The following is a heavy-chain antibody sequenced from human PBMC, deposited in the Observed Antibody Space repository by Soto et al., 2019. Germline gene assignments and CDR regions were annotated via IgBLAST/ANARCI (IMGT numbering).Heavy chain of an antibody. CDR3: ARKRHGGKNYYYYYGMDV. V-gene: IGHV1-69*13. D-gene: IGHD2-15*01. CDR2: IIPIFGTA. Sequence: SVKVSFKASGGTFSSYAISWVRQAPGQGLEWMGGIIPIFGTANYAQKFQGRVTITADESTSTAYMELSSLRSEDTAVYYCARKRHGGKNYYYYYGMDVWGQGTTVTVSS. J-gene: IGHJ6*02. CDR1: GGTFSSYA.